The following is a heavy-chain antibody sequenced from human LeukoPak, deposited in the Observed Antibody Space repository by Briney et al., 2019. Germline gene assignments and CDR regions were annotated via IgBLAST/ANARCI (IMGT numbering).Heavy chain of an antibody. CDR3: VHRTAAGLKNWFDP. CDR2: IYWDDDK. Sequence: SGPTLVNPTQTLTLTCTFSGFSLSTSGVGVGWIRQPPGKALEWLALIYWDDDKRYSPSLKSRLTITKDTSKNQVVLTMTNMDPMDTATYYCVHRTAAGLKNWFDPWGQGTLVTVSS. CDR1: GFSLSTSGVG. V-gene: IGHV2-5*02. J-gene: IGHJ5*02. D-gene: IGHD6-13*01.